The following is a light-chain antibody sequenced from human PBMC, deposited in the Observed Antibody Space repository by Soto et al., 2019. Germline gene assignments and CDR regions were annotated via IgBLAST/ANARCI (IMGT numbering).Light chain of an antibody. V-gene: IGKV3-15*01. CDR2: GAS. J-gene: IGKJ4*01. CDR1: QSVSNN. Sequence: EIVMTQSPATLSVSPGERATLSCRASQSVSNNLAWYQHKPGQGPRLLVSGASTRATGIPVRFSGSGSGTEFTLTISSLQSEDFAVYYCQQYNTWPLTFGGGTKVEIK. CDR3: QQYNTWPLT.